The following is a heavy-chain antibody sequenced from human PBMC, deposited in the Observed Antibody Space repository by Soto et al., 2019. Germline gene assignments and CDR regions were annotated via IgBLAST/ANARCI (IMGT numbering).Heavy chain of an antibody. CDR3: AKGGYTAMARPWRYYGIAV. J-gene: IGHJ6*02. V-gene: IGHV3-23*01. CDR2: ISGSGGST. CDR1: GFTFSSYA. Sequence: GGSLRLSCAASGFTFSSYAMSWVRQAPGKGLEWVSAISGSGGSTYYADSVKGRFTISRDNSKNTLYLQMNSLRAEDTAVYYCAKGGYTAMARPWRYYGIAVWGQRTTVIVSS. D-gene: IGHD5-18*01.